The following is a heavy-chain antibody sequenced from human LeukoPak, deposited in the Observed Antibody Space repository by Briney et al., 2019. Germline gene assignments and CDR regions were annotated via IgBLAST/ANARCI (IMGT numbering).Heavy chain of an antibody. J-gene: IGHJ4*02. Sequence: GGSLRLSCAASGVTFDDYAMRWVRHAPGKGVEWVSGISWNSGSIGYADSVKGRFTISRDNAKNSLYLQMNSLRAEDTALYYCAKDWSGAFDYWGQGTLVTVSS. CDR2: ISWNSGSI. CDR3: AKDWSGAFDY. V-gene: IGHV3-9*01. D-gene: IGHD3-3*01. CDR1: GVTFDDYA.